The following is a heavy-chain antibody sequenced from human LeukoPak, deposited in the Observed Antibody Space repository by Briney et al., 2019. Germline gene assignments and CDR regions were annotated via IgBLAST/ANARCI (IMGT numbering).Heavy chain of an antibody. V-gene: IGHV1-69*13. Sequence: GASVKVSCKASGGTFSSYVICCVRQAPGRGLEWMGGIIPIFGTANYAQKFQGRVTITADESTSTAYMELSSLRSEDTAVYYCLIVGATTGDYWGQGTLVTVSS. CDR3: LIVGATTGDY. CDR1: GGTFSSYV. D-gene: IGHD1-26*01. J-gene: IGHJ4*02. CDR2: IIPIFGTA.